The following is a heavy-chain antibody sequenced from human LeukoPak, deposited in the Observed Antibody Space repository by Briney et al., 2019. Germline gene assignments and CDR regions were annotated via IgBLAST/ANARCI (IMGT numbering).Heavy chain of an antibody. Sequence: PGGSLRLSCAASGFTFSSYSMNWVRQAPGKGLEWVSSISSSSSYIYYADSVKGRFTISRDNAKNSLYLQMNSLRAEDTAVYYCARVQAEFLTGYYTYGMDVWGQGTTVTVSS. CDR2: ISSSSSYI. D-gene: IGHD3-9*01. J-gene: IGHJ6*02. CDR1: GFTFSSYS. CDR3: ARVQAEFLTGYYTYGMDV. V-gene: IGHV3-21*01.